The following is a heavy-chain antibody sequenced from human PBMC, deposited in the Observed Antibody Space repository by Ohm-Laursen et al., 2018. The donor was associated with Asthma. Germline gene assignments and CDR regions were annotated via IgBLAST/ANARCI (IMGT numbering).Heavy chain of an antibody. V-gene: IGHV3-30*18. CDR1: GFTFSSYG. J-gene: IGHJ6*02. CDR3: AKGSAYGMDV. CDR2: ISYDGSNK. Sequence: SLRLSCAASGFTFSSYGMHWVRQAPGKGLEWVAVISYDGSNKYYADSVKGRFTISRDNSKNTLYLQMNSLRAEDTAVYYCAKGSAYGMDVWGQGTTVTVSS.